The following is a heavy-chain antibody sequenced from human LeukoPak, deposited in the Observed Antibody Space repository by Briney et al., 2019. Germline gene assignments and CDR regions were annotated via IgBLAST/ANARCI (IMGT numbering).Heavy chain of an antibody. CDR3: AKPKDNSLYCFDY. D-gene: IGHD1-20*01. CDR1: GFTFSSYA. J-gene: IGHJ4*02. V-gene: IGHV3-23*01. CDR2: ISGSGGSA. Sequence: GGSLRLSCAASGFTFSSYAMSWVRQAPGKGLEWVSAISGSGGSAYYADSVKGRFTISRDNSKNTLYLQMSSLRAEDTAVYYCAKPKDNSLYCFDYWGQGTLVTVSS.